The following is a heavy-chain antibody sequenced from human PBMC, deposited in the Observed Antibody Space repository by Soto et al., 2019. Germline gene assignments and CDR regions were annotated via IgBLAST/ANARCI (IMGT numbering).Heavy chain of an antibody. CDR3: ASRDDDGDY. CDR1: GFTFSSYA. CDR2: ISNGGAYT. J-gene: IGHJ4*02. V-gene: IGHV3-23*01. D-gene: IGHD1-1*01. Sequence: EVQLLESGGGLVQPGGSLRLSCAASGFTFSSYAMTWVRQAPGKGLEWVSGISNGGAYTYYADFVKGRFTISRYNPKNTLHLQMNSLRAEDTAVYYCASRDDDGDYWGQGILVTVSS.